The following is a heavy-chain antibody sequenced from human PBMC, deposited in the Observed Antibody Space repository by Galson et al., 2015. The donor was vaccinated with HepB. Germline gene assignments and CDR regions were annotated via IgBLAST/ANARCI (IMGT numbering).Heavy chain of an antibody. CDR1: GFTYSSCA. V-gene: IGHV3-30*04. D-gene: IGHD7-27*01. Sequence: SLRLSCVDSGFTYSSCAMHCARQAPGKGLEWGAVISYDGSNKSYADSVKGRFTISRDNSRNTLYLQMNSLRAEDTAVYYCASAPPTGEDYFDYWVQGTLVTVSS. CDR2: ISYDGSNK. CDR3: ASAPPTGEDYFDY. J-gene: IGHJ4*02.